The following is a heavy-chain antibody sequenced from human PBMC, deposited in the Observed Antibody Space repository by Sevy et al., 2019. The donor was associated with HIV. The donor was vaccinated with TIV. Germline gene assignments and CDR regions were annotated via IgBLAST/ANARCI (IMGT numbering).Heavy chain of an antibody. D-gene: IGHD6-13*01. CDR2: IYDSGTI. CDR3: ARAGTTSWYGFRWFDP. V-gene: IGHV4-4*07. Sequence: SETLSLTCVVSGGSISGNYWSWIRQTAGRGLEWLGHIYDSGTISYNPSFNSRISMSVDTSKNHFSLKLTSVTAADTAVYFCARAGTTSWYGFRWFDPWGQGRLVTVSS. J-gene: IGHJ5*02. CDR1: GGSISGNY.